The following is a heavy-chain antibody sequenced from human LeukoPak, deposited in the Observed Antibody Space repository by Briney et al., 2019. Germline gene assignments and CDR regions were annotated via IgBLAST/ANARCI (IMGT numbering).Heavy chain of an antibody. J-gene: IGHJ4*02. Sequence: GASVKVSCKASGYTFTGYYMHWVRQAPGQGLEWMGWINPNSGGTNYAQKFQGRVTMTRDTSISTAYMELSRLRSDDTAVYYCAREATTVVTAFDYWGQGTLVTVSS. V-gene: IGHV1-2*02. CDR1: GYTFTGYY. CDR2: INPNSGGT. D-gene: IGHD4-23*01. CDR3: AREATTVVTAFDY.